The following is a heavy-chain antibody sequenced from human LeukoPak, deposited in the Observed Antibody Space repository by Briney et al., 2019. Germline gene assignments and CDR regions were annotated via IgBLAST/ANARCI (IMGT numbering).Heavy chain of an antibody. V-gene: IGHV1-69*13. CDR3: AREGTGSGYPGFDP. J-gene: IGHJ5*02. Sequence: GASVKVSCKASGGTFSSYAISWVRQAPGQGLEWMGGIIPIFGTANYAQKFQGRVTITADEFTSTAYMELSSLRSEDTAVYYCAREGTGSGYPGFDPWGQGTLVTVSS. CDR1: GGTFSSYA. D-gene: IGHD3-22*01. CDR2: IIPIFGTA.